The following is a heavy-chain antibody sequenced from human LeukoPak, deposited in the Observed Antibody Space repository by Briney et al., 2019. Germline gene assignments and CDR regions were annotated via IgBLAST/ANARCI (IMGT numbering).Heavy chain of an antibody. CDR1: GGSFSGYY. D-gene: IGHD4-11*01. J-gene: IGHJ4*02. CDR3: ARGREVTRDFDY. CDR2: VNHSGST. Sequence: PSETLSLTCVVYGGSFSGYYWTWIRQPPGKGLEWIGDVNHSGSTNYNPSLESRVTISVDTSKSQFSLKLSSVTAADTSVYCCARGREVTRDFDYWGQGTLVSVSS. V-gene: IGHV4-34*01.